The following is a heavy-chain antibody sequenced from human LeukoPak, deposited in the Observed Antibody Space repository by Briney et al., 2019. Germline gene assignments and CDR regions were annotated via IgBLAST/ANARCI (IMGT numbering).Heavy chain of an antibody. V-gene: IGHV4-61*02. CDR1: GGSISSGSYY. D-gene: IGHD6-13*01. CDR2: IYTSGST. J-gene: IGHJ5*02. CDR3: ARGRSWLQFDP. Sequence: PSETLSLTCTVSGGSISSGSYYWSWIRQPAGKGLEWIGRIYTSGSTNYNPSLKSRVTMSVDTSKNQFSLKLSSVTAADTAVYYCARGRSWLQFDPWGQGTLVTVSS.